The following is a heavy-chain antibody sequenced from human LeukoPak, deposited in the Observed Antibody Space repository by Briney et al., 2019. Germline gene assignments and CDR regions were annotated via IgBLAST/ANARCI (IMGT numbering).Heavy chain of an antibody. J-gene: IGHJ2*01. V-gene: IGHV1-2*02. CDR1: GYTFTSYG. CDR2: INPNSGGT. Sequence: ASVKVSCKASGYTFTSYGISWVRQAPGQGLEWMGWINPNSGGTNYAQKFQGRVTMTRDTSISTAYMELSRLRSDDTAVYSCARLGDYDSSGYPYWYFDLWGRGTLVTVSS. CDR3: ARLGDYDSSGYPYWYFDL. D-gene: IGHD3-22*01.